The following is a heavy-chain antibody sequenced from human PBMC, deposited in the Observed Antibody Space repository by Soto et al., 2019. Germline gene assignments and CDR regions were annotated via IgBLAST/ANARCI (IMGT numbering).Heavy chain of an antibody. CDR1: GYTFTSYG. CDR2: VSAYNGNT. CDR3: ASGATDIVATYLDY. D-gene: IGHD5-12*01. V-gene: IGHV1-18*04. J-gene: IGHJ4*02. Sequence: ASVKVSCKASGYTFTSYGISWVRQAPGQGLERMGWVSAYNGNTNYAQKLQGRVTMTTDTSTSTAYMELRSLRSDDTAVYYCASGATDIVATYLDYWGQGALVTVSS.